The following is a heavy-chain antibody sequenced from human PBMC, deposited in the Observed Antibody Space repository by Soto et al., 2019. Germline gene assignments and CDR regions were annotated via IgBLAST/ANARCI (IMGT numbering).Heavy chain of an antibody. V-gene: IGHV1-3*01. CDR3: ARDSRKNMITFGRRDYGMDV. CDR2: INAGNGNT. J-gene: IGHJ6*02. CDR1: GYPFTSYA. D-gene: IGHD3-16*01. Sequence: ASVKVSCKASGYPFTSYAMHWVRQAPGQRLEWMGWINAGNGNTKYSQKFQGRVTITRDTSASTAYMELSSLRSEDTAVYYCARDSRKNMITFGRRDYGMDVWGQGTTVTVSS.